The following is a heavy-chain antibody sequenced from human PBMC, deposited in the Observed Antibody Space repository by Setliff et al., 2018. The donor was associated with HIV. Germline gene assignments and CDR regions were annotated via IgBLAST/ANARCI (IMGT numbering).Heavy chain of an antibody. Sequence: LRLSCAASGFTFSKYWMHWVRQAPGQGLVWVSGINNDTTITTYADSVKGRFSISRDNAKNTLYLQMNGLRGEDTAVYYCVMFSASSGWGQGTQVTVSS. D-gene: IGHD6-6*01. J-gene: IGHJ4*02. CDR1: GFTFSKYW. V-gene: IGHV3-74*01. CDR2: INNDTTIT. CDR3: VMFSASSG.